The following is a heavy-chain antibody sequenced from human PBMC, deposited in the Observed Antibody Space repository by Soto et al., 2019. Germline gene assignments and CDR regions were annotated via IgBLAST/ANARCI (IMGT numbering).Heavy chain of an antibody. J-gene: IGHJ6*03. CDR2: INPNSGGT. V-gene: IGHV1-2*04. CDR1: GYTFTGYY. CDR3: ARAGGWYLDYYYMDV. D-gene: IGHD6-19*01. Sequence: ASVKVSCKASGYTFTGYYMHWLLQAPGQGLEWMGWINPNSGGTNYAQKFQGWVTMTRDTSISTAYMELSRLRSDDTAVYYCARAGGWYLDYYYMDVWGKGTTVTVSS.